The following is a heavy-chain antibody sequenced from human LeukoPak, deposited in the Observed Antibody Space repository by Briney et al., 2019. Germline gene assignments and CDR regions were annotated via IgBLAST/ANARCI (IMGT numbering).Heavy chain of an antibody. J-gene: IGHJ4*02. Sequence: PSETLSLTCTVSGGSFSSYYWSWIRQPPGKGLEWIGYIYYSGSTDYNPSLTSRVAISVDTSKNQLSLKLSSVTAADTAVYYCARGRLARSPYFDYWGQGTLVTVSS. CDR1: GGSFSSYY. CDR3: ARGRLARSPYFDY. V-gene: IGHV4-59*01. D-gene: IGHD6-19*01. CDR2: IYYSGST.